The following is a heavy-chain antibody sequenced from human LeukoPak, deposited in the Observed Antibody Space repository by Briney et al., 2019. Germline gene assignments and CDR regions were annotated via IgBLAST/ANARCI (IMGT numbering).Heavy chain of an antibody. CDR2: IRYDGSNK. CDR3: AKEQVRYYYGSGDY. Sequence: GGSLRLSCAASGFTFSSYGMHWVRQAPGKGLEWVAFIRYDGSNKYYADSVKGRFTISRDNSKNTLYLQMNSLRAEDTAVYYCAKEQVRYYYGSGDYWGQGTLATVSS. CDR1: GFTFSSYG. J-gene: IGHJ4*02. V-gene: IGHV3-30*02. D-gene: IGHD3-10*01.